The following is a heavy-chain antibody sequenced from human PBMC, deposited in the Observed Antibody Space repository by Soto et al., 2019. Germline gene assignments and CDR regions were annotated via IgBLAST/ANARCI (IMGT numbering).Heavy chain of an antibody. J-gene: IGHJ5*02. D-gene: IGHD2-21*02. CDR2: IFSSGST. CDR3: ARDQGVVVTADNWFDP. V-gene: IGHV4-4*07. CDR1: GGSITDYS. Sequence: SETLSLTCTVSGGSITDYSWVWIRQPAWKGLEWIGRIFSSGSTNYNPSLKGRITMSLDTSKNQFSLKLNSATATDTAVYFCARDQGVVVTADNWFDPWGQGILVTVSS.